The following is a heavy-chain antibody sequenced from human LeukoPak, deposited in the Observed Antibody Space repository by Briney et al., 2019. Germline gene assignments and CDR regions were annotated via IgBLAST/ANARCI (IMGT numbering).Heavy chain of an antibody. CDR3: ARSEYSSSWYS. Sequence: PGRSLRLSCAASGFTFDDYAMHWVRQAPGKGLEWVSGISWNSGSIGYADSVKGRFTISRDNAKNTLYLQMNSLRAEDTAVYYCARSEYSSSWYSWGQGTLVTVSS. CDR2: ISWNSGSI. J-gene: IGHJ4*02. CDR1: GFTFDDYA. D-gene: IGHD6-13*01. V-gene: IGHV3-9*01.